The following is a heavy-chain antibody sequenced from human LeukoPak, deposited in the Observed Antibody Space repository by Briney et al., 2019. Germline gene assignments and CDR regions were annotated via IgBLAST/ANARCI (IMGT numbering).Heavy chain of an antibody. CDR1: GGTFSTYA. Sequence: ASVNVSFKATGGTFSTYAISWVRQAPGQGLEWMGRIIPILAIANYAQKFQGRATITADKSTSTAYMELSSLRSEDTAVYYCAREENNGYFDYWGQGTLVTVSS. CDR3: AREENNGYFDY. CDR2: IIPILAIA. J-gene: IGHJ4*02. V-gene: IGHV1-69*04. D-gene: IGHD2-8*01.